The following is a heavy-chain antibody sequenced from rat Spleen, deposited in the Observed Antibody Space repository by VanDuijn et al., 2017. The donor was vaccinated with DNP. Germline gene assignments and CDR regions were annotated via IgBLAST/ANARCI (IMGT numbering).Heavy chain of an antibody. Sequence: EVQLVESGGGLVQPGRSMKLSCAASGFTFSNYYMAWVRQAPTKGLEWVASISTGGGNTYYRDSVKGRFTISRDNAKSTLYLQMDSLRSEDTATYYCARQCDGHKGDYFDYWGQGVMVTVSS. V-gene: IGHV5-25*01. CDR3: ARQCDGHKGDYFDY. J-gene: IGHJ2*01. CDR2: ISTGGGNT. CDR1: GFTFSNYY. D-gene: IGHD1-12*02.